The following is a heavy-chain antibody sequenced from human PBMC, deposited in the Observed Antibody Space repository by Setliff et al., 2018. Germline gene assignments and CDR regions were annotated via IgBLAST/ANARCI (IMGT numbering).Heavy chain of an antibody. V-gene: IGHV4-39*01. J-gene: IGHJ4*02. CDR3: ARGRNIAARLLDS. Sequence: SETLSLTCTVSGASLNSGTYYWGWIRQPPGKGLEWIGRIYYRGDTYNPSLKGRLTISVDTAQNQFSLRLTSVTAADTAVYYCARGRNIAARLLDSWGQGTLVTVSS. CDR1: GASLNSGTYY. CDR2: IYYRGDT. D-gene: IGHD6-6*01.